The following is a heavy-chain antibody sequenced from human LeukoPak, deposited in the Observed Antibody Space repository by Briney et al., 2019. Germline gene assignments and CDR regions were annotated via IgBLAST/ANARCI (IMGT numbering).Heavy chain of an antibody. J-gene: IGHJ4*02. CDR1: GFTVSSNY. Sequence: PGGSLRLSCAASGFTVSSNYMSWLRQAPGKGLEWVSVIYSGGSTYYADSVKGRFTISRDNSKNTLYLQMNSLRAEDTAVYYCARRRISIVFDYWGQGTLVTVSS. CDR3: ARRRISIVFDY. D-gene: IGHD2-15*01. CDR2: IYSGGST. V-gene: IGHV3-53*01.